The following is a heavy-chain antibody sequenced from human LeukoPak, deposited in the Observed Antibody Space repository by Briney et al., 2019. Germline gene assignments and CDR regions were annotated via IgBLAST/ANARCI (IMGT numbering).Heavy chain of an antibody. Sequence: SETQSLTCTVSGYSISSSYYWGWIRQPPGKGLEWIGSIYHSGSTYYNPSLKSRVTISVDTSKNQFSLKLSSVTAADTAVYYCARFRDIVVVVAAYQRHDAFDIWGQGTMVTVSS. V-gene: IGHV4-38-2*02. CDR1: GYSISSSYY. D-gene: IGHD2-15*01. J-gene: IGHJ3*02. CDR2: IYHSGST. CDR3: ARFRDIVVVVAAYQRHDAFDI.